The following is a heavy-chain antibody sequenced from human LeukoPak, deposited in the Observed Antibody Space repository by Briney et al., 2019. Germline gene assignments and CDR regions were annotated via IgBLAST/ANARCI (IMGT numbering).Heavy chain of an antibody. CDR2: TYYRSKWYN. CDR3: ARGRFGELFSLSHFDY. Sequence: SQTLSLTCAISGDSVSSNSAAWNWIGQSPSRGLEWLGRTYYRSKWYNDYAVSVKSRITINPDTSKNQFSLQLNSVTPEDTAVYYCARGRFGELFSLSHFDYWGQGTLVTVSS. CDR1: GDSVSSNSAA. V-gene: IGHV6-1*01. J-gene: IGHJ4*02. D-gene: IGHD3-10*01.